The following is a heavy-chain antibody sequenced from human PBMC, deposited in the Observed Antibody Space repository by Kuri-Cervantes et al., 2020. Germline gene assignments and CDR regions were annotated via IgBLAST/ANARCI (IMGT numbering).Heavy chain of an antibody. CDR2: ISYDGNSK. CDR1: GFTFSSYA. V-gene: IGHV3-30*19. Sequence: GESLKISCAASGFTFSSYAMHWVRQAPGKGLEWVTVISYDGNSKYYTDSVKGRFTISRDNSKNTLYLQMNSLRAEDTAVYYCARDTSVGRNWFDPWGQGTLVTVSS. D-gene: IGHD1-26*01. CDR3: ARDTSVGRNWFDP. J-gene: IGHJ5*02.